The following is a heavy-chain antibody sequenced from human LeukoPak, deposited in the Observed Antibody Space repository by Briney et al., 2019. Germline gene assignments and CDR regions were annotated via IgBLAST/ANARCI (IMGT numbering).Heavy chain of an antibody. Sequence: GGSLRLSCAASGLTFSTYGMHWVRQAPGKGLEWVSGISGGGGATYYADSVKGRFTISRDNSKNTLYLQMNSLRAEDTAVYFCAKILPGSGWAFDYWGQGTLVTVSS. CDR3: AKILPGSGWAFDY. D-gene: IGHD6-19*01. CDR1: GLTFSTYG. V-gene: IGHV3-23*01. J-gene: IGHJ4*02. CDR2: ISGGGGAT.